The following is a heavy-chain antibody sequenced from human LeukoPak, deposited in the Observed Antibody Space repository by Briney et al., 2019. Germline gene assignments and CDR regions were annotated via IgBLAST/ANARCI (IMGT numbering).Heavy chain of an antibody. CDR3: ARGVGSGWWYYFDY. CDR2: MNPNSGNT. CDR1: GYTFTSYD. V-gene: IGHV1-8*03. J-gene: IGHJ4*02. D-gene: IGHD6-19*01. Sequence: GASVKVSCKASGYTFTSYDINWVRQAPGQGLEWMGWMNPNSGNTGYAQKSQGRLTITRNTSISTAYLELSSLRSEDTAVYYCARGVGSGWWYYFDYWGQGTLVTVSS.